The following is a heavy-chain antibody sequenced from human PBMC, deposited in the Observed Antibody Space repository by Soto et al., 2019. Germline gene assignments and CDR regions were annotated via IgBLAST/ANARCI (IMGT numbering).Heavy chain of an antibody. D-gene: IGHD6-13*01. CDR2: IGSAGDT. J-gene: IGHJ6*02. Sequence: PGGSLRLSCAASGFTFSSYDMHWVRQATGKGLEWVSAIGSAGDTYYPGSVKGRFTISRENAKNSLYLQMNSLRAEDTAVYYCARDLRSSRGPNPGYYYYGMDVWGQGTTVTGSS. CDR1: GFTFSSYD. V-gene: IGHV3-13*01. CDR3: ARDLRSSRGPNPGYYYYGMDV.